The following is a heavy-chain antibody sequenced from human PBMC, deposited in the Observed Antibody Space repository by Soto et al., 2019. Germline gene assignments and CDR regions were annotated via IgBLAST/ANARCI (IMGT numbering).Heavy chain of an antibody. CDR1: GASISNYF. D-gene: IGHD2-2*01. CDR2: IYYSGTT. Sequence: SETLSLTCSVSGASISNYFWSWIRQPPGKGLEWIGYIYYSGTTNYNPSLKSRVTMSVDTSKNQFSLKLNSATAADTAVYYCARLPAATEYYSDSWGQGTLVTVSS. V-gene: IGHV4-59*08. J-gene: IGHJ4*02. CDR3: ARLPAATEYYSDS.